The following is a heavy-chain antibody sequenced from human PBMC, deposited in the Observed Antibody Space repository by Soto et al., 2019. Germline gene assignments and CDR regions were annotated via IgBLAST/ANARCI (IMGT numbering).Heavy chain of an antibody. CDR3: ARHCSGGSCHRDAFDI. CDR1: GGSISSSSYY. D-gene: IGHD2-15*01. J-gene: IGHJ3*02. CDR2: IYYSGST. Sequence: SETLSLTCTVSGGSISSSSYYWGWIRQPPGKGLEWIGSIYYSGSTYYNPSLKSRVTISVDTSKNQFSLKLSSVTAADTAVYCCARHCSGGSCHRDAFDIWGQGTMVTVSS. V-gene: IGHV4-39*01.